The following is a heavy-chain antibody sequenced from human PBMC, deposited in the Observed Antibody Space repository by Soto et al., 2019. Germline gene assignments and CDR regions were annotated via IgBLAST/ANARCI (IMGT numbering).Heavy chain of an antibody. CDR3: ARDSGRSSGSLY. Sequence: QVQLVQSGAEVKKPGSSVKVSCKASGGTFSSYTISWVRQAPGQGLEWMGRIIPILGIANYAQKFRGRVTITADKSTSTAYMELSSLRSEDTAVYYCARDSGRSSGSLYWGQGTLVTVSS. J-gene: IGHJ4*02. D-gene: IGHD6-19*01. CDR1: GGTFSSYT. V-gene: IGHV1-69*08. CDR2: IIPILGIA.